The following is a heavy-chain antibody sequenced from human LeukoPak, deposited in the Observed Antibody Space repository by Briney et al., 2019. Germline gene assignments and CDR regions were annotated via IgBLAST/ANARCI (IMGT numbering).Heavy chain of an antibody. V-gene: IGHV3-23*01. CDR1: GYTYSTHA. CDR3: ANGYYYGSGSYYKEAFDI. D-gene: IGHD3-10*01. Sequence: GGSLRLSCAASGYTYSTHAMSWVRQAPGKGLEWVSAISGSDGRTFYADSVEGRFYISSDNSKNTLYLQMNSLRAEDTAVYYCANGYYYGSGSYYKEAFDIWGQGTMVTVSS. J-gene: IGHJ3*02. CDR2: ISGSDGRT.